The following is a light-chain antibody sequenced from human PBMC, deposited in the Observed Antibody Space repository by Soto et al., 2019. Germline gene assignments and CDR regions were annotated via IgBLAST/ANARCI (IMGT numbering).Light chain of an antibody. CDR1: QSVSSSY. CDR3: QQYGSSPA. CDR2: AAS. V-gene: IGKV3-20*01. Sequence: EIVLTQSPGTLSLSPGEGATLSCRASQSVSSSYLAWYQQKPGQAPRLLLYAASSRATGIPDRFSGSGSGPDFTLTISRLEPEDFAVYYCQQYGSSPAFGGGTKVEIK. J-gene: IGKJ4*01.